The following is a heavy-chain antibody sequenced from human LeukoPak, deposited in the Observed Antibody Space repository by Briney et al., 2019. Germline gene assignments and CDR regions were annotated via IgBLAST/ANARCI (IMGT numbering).Heavy chain of an antibody. D-gene: IGHD6-13*01. Sequence: GGSLGLSCAASGFTFTNYAMSWVRQAPGKGLEWVSAISGSGGSTYYADSVKGRFTISRDNSKNTLYLQMNSLRAEDTAVYYCAKDGIAAAGNWFDPWGQGTLVTVSS. CDR2: ISGSGGST. V-gene: IGHV3-23*01. CDR3: AKDGIAAAGNWFDP. CDR1: GFTFTNYA. J-gene: IGHJ5*02.